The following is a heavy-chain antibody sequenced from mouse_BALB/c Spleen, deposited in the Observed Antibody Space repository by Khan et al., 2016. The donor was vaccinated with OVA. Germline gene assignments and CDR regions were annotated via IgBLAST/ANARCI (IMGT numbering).Heavy chain of an antibody. CDR1: GFSLSRYN. CDR2: IWGGGGT. CDR3: TSDYYRYDGYYAMDY. D-gene: IGHD2-14*01. Sequence: QMQLEESGPGLVAPSQSLSITCTVSGFSLSRYNIHWVRQPPGKGLEWLGMIWGGGGTDYNSTLKSRLSISKDNSKSQVFLKMNSLQTDDSAMYYCTSDYYRYDGYYAMDYWGQGTSVTVSS. V-gene: IGHV2-6-4*01. J-gene: IGHJ4*01.